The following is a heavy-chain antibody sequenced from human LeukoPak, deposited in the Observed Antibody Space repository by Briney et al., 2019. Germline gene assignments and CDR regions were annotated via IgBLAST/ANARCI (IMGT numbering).Heavy chain of an antibody. Sequence: SETLSLTCTVSGGSISSYYWSWIRQPPGKGLEWIGSIYYSGSTYYNPSLKSRVTISVDTSKNQFSLKLSSVTAADTAVYYCARVDSSGYYLYYFDYWGQGTLVTVSS. D-gene: IGHD3-22*01. CDR1: GGSISSYY. CDR3: ARVDSSGYYLYYFDY. CDR2: IYYSGST. J-gene: IGHJ4*02. V-gene: IGHV4-59*12.